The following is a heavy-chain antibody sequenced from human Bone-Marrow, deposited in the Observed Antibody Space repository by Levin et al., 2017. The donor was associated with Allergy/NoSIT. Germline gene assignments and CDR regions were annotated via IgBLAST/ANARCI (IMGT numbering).Heavy chain of an antibody. V-gene: IGHV3-23*01. D-gene: IGHD6-19*01. CDR1: GFTLRNYA. CDR2: VNNGNNP. J-gene: IGHJ4*02. Sequence: GESLKISCAASGFTLRNYAMSWVRQAPGKGLEWVASVNNGNNPYYADSVKGRFTVSRDTSQNMFFLEMRSLRVDDSATYFCAKDHPSSGWPAFEYWGQGVMVAVSS. CDR3: AKDHPSSGWPAFEY.